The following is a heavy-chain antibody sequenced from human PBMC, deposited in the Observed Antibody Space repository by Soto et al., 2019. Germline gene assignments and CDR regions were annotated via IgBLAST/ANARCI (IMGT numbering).Heavy chain of an antibody. Sequence: GGSLRLSCAASGFTFSSYAMSWVRQAPGKGLEWVSAISGSGGSTYYADSVKGRFTISRDNSKNTLYLQMNSLRAEDTAVYYCAKDLQRIFGVVALSYYFDYWGQGTLVTVSS. CDR2: ISGSGGST. V-gene: IGHV3-23*01. D-gene: IGHD3-3*01. CDR3: AKDLQRIFGVVALSYYFDY. J-gene: IGHJ4*02. CDR1: GFTFSSYA.